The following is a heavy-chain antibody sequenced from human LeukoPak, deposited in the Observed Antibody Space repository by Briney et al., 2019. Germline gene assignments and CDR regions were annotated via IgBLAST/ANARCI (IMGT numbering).Heavy chain of an antibody. Sequence: SETLSLTCTVSGGSISSYYWSWIRQPPGKGLEWIGYIYYSGSTNYNPSLKSLVTISVDTSKDHFSLKLSSVTAADTAVYYCVRERRGYCSGGSCYHFDYWGQGTLVTVSS. V-gene: IGHV4-59*01. CDR1: GGSISSYY. CDR2: IYYSGST. CDR3: VRERRGYCSGGSCYHFDY. D-gene: IGHD2-15*01. J-gene: IGHJ4*02.